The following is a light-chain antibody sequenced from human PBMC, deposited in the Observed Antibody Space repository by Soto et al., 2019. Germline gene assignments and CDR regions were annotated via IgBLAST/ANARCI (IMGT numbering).Light chain of an antibody. J-gene: IGLJ2*01. CDR1: SSDVGGYTY. CDR2: DVS. CDR3: SSYTTSSTPV. V-gene: IGLV2-14*01. Sequence: QSALTQPASVSGSPGQSITISCTGASSDVGGYTYVSWYQQHPGKAPKLMIYDVSNRPSGVSNRFSGSQSGNTASLAISGLQAEDEADYYCSSYTTSSTPVFGGGTKLTVL.